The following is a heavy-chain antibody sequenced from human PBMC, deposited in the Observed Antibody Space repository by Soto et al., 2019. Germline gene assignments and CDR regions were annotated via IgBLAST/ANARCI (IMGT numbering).Heavy chain of an antibody. J-gene: IGHJ4*02. Sequence: QITLKESGPTLVKPTQTLTLTCTCSGFSLSTSGMGVGWIRQPPGKALECLAVIYWDDEKLYNPSLKSRLTVTKDTSENQVVLTMTNMDPVDTATYYCAHRTYYTSGRKFEYWVQGTLVTVSS. CDR3: AHRTYYTSGRKFEY. D-gene: IGHD3-10*01. CDR1: GFSLSTSGMG. V-gene: IGHV2-5*02. CDR2: IYWDDEK.